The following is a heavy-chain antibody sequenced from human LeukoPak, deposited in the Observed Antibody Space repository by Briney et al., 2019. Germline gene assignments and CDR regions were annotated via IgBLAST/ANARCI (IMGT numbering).Heavy chain of an antibody. CDR3: AISGLGFGEFRGLDY. CDR2: IFSSGPT. Sequence: PGGSLRLTCAASGCNVSNNYMNWVRQAPGKGLEWVSVIFSSGPTYYADSVKGRFTISRDTSKNALYLQMNSLRAEDTAVYYCAISGLGFGEFRGLDYWGQGTLVTVSS. D-gene: IGHD3-10*01. J-gene: IGHJ4*02. V-gene: IGHV3-53*01. CDR1: GCNVSNNY.